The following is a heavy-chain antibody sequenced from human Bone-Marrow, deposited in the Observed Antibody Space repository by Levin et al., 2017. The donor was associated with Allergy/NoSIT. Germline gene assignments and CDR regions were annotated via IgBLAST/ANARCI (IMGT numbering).Heavy chain of an antibody. J-gene: IGHJ6*02. CDR1: GFTFTSSA. Sequence: ASVKVSCKASGFTFTSSAVQWVRQARGQRLEWIGWIVVGSGNTNYAQKFQERVTITRDMSTSTAYMELSSLRSEDTAVYYCAASGGGYDLDYYGMDVWGQGTTVTVSS. D-gene: IGHD5-12*01. V-gene: IGHV1-58*01. CDR2: IVVGSGNT. CDR3: AASGGGYDLDYYGMDV.